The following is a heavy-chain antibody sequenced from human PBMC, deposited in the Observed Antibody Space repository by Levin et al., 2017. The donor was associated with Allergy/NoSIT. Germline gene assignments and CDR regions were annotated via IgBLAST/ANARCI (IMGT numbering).Heavy chain of an antibody. J-gene: IGHJ4*02. Sequence: GGSLRLSCAASGFDFSISAMAWVRQAPGEGLEWVSTISNGGHSTYYADSVRGRFTISRDNSKRTIYLQMSSLRDGDTAFYFCARQYSGYDHFDYWGQGALVAVSS. V-gene: IGHV3-23*01. CDR3: ARQYSGYDHFDY. CDR1: GFDFSISA. D-gene: IGHD5-12*01. CDR2: ISNGGHST.